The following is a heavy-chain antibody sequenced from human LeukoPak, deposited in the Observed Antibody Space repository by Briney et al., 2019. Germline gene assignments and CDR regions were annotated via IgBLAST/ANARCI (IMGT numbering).Heavy chain of an antibody. CDR3: AKGRGQCLAAINY. CDR2: ISGSGGST. J-gene: IGHJ4*02. CDR1: GFTFSSYV. D-gene: IGHD6-19*01. V-gene: IGHV3-23*01. Sequence: GGSLRLSCAASGFTFSSYVMSWVRQAPGKGLEWVSAISGSGGSTYYADSVKGRFTISRDNSKNTLYLQMNSLRGEDTAVYYCAKGRGQCLAAINYWGQGTLVTVSS.